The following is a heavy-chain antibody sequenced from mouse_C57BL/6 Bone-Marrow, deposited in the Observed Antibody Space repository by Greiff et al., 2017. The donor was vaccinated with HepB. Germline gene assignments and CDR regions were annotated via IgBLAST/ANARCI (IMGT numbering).Heavy chain of an antibody. CDR3: AREGSTMITEAYYYAMDY. J-gene: IGHJ4*01. CDR2: SYPRSGDT. D-gene: IGHD2-4*01. CDR1: GYTFTSYG. V-gene: IGHV1-81*01. Sequence: QVQLQQSGAELARPGASVKLSCKASGYTFTSYGISWVKQRTGQGLEWIGESYPRSGDTYYNEKFKGKATLTADKSSSTAYMELRSLTSEDSAVYVCAREGSTMITEAYYYAMDYWGQGTSVTVSS.